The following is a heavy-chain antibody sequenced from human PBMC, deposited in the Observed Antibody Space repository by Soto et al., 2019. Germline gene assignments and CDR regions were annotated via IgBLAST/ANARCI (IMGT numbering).Heavy chain of an antibody. CDR1: GFTFSSSA. CDR2: ISGSGSSA. D-gene: IGHD6-19*01. V-gene: IGHV3-23*01. J-gene: IGHJ4*02. CDR3: AKDQVRDAVASN. Sequence: GGSLRLSCAASGFTFSSSAMSWVRQAPGKGLEWVSAISGSGSSAYYADSVKGRFTISRDNSKNTLFVQMNSLRAEDTAVYYCAKDQVRDAVASNWGQGTLVTVSS.